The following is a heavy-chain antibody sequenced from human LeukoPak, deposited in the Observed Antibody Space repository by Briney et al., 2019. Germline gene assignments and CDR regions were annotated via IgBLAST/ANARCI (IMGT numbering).Heavy chain of an antibody. CDR3: ARKASGSSSWFTGVSDTEYYMDV. CDR1: GGTFSSYA. Sequence: GASVTVSCTASGGTFSSYAISWVRQAPGQGLEWIGGIIPIFGTANYAQKFQGRVTITADKSTSTAYMELSSLRSEDTAVYYCARKASGSSSWFTGVSDTEYYMDVWGKGTTVTVSS. V-gene: IGHV1-69*06. D-gene: IGHD6-13*01. CDR2: IIPIFGTA. J-gene: IGHJ6*03.